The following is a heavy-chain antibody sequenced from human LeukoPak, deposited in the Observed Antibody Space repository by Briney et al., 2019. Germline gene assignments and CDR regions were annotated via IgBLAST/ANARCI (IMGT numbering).Heavy chain of an antibody. CDR2: IYYSGST. Sequence: SETLSLTCSVSGDSISTSSYYWGWIRQPPGKGREWIGTIYYSGSTYYNPSLTSRVTISVDTSKNQFSLKLSSVTAADTAVYYCARGMGYYDAFDIWGQGTMVTVSS. D-gene: IGHD3-10*01. J-gene: IGHJ3*02. CDR1: GDSISTSSYY. V-gene: IGHV4-39*01. CDR3: ARGMGYYDAFDI.